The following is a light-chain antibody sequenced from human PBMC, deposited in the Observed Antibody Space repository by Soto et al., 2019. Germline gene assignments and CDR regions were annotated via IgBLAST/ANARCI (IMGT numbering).Light chain of an antibody. Sequence: DIQMTQYPSTLSASVGERVTISCRASQSVNNWLAWYQRKPGKAPKLLIHDASTLESGIPSRFSGSGSGTEVTLTISSLQPDDFATYYCQQYNSYWTFGQGNKVEIK. V-gene: IGKV1-5*01. CDR3: QQYNSYWT. CDR2: DAS. J-gene: IGKJ1*01. CDR1: QSVNNW.